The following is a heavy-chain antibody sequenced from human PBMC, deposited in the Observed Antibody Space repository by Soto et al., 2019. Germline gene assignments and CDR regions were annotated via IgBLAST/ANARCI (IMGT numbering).Heavy chain of an antibody. CDR3: AREMTGYYGGYYYYMDV. CDR1: GDSISSYY. J-gene: IGHJ6*03. Sequence: SEPLSLTCTVSGDSISSYYWSWIRQPPGKGLEWIGYIYYSGTTNYNPSLKSRVTISLDTSKNQFSLKLSSVTAADTAVYYCAREMTGYYGGYYYYMDVWGKGTTVTVSS. V-gene: IGHV4-4*08. D-gene: IGHD3-9*01. CDR2: IYYSGTT.